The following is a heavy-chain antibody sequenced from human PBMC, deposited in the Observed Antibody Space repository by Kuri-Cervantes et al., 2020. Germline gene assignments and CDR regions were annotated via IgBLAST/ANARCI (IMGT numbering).Heavy chain of an antibody. CDR2: IYYSGIT. D-gene: IGHD3-22*01. CDR3: ARVTRHYDSSGYYYDVFYAFDI. J-gene: IGHJ3*02. Sequence: GSLRLSCTVSGGSMSSYYWSWIRQPPGKGLEWIGNIYYSGITNYSPSLKSRVTISVDMSKNQFSLKLTSVTAADTAVYYCARVTRHYDSSGYYYDVFYAFDIWGQGTMVTVSS. CDR1: GGSMSSYY. V-gene: IGHV4-59*13.